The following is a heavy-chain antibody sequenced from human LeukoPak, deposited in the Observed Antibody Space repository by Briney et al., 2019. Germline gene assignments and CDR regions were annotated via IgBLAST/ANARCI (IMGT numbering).Heavy chain of an antibody. CDR2: IKQDGSEK. J-gene: IGHJ4*02. V-gene: IGHV3-7*01. CDR3: TRDGGSSGSYPY. Sequence: QAGGSLRLSCAASGFTFSSYWMSWVRQAPGKGLEWVANIKQDGSEKYYVDSVKGRFTVSRDNAKNSLYLQMNSLRAEDAAMYYCTRDGGSSGSYPYWGQGTLVTVSS. CDR1: GFTFSSYW. D-gene: IGHD1-26*01.